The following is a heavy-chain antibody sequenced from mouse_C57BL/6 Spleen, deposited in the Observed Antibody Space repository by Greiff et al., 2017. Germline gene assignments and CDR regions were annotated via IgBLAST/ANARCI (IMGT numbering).Heavy chain of an antibody. CDR3: ARFYYDYDSIYYAMDY. J-gene: IGHJ4*01. CDR2: IYPGSGST. CDR1: GYTFTSYW. D-gene: IGHD2-4*01. V-gene: IGHV1-55*01. Sequence: VQLQQPGAELVKPGASVKMSCKASGYTFTSYWITWVKQRPGQGLEWIGDIYPGSGSTNYNEKFKSKATLTVDTSSSTAYMQLSSLTSEDSAVYYCARFYYDYDSIYYAMDYWGQGTSVTVSS.